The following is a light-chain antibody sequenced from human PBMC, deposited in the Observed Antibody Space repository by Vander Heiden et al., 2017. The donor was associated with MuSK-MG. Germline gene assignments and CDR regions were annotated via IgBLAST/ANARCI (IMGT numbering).Light chain of an antibody. Sequence: QSVLTQPPSASGTPGQRVTISCSGSSSNIGSNTVNWYQQLPGTAPKLLIYSNNQRPSGVPDRFSGSKSGTSASLDISGLQSEDEADYYGAEWDDSLNGGVFGGGTKLTVL. CDR1: SSNIGSNT. CDR3: AEWDDSLNGGV. J-gene: IGLJ3*02. CDR2: SNN. V-gene: IGLV1-44*01.